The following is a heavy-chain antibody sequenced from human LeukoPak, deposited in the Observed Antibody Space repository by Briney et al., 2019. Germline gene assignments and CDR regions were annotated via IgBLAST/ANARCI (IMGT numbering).Heavy chain of an antibody. CDR3: ARQGGMSAREMAYDY. Sequence: SETLSLTCTVSGGSISSGSYYWGWIRQPPGKGLEWIGSIYYSGSTYYNPSLKSRVTISVDTSKNQFSLKLSSVTAADTAVYYCARQGGMSAREMAYDYWGQGTLVTVSS. D-gene: IGHD5-24*01. J-gene: IGHJ4*02. CDR2: IYYSGST. V-gene: IGHV4-39*01. CDR1: GGSISSGSYY.